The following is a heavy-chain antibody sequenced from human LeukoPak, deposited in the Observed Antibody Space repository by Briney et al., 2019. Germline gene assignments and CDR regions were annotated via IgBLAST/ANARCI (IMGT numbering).Heavy chain of an antibody. Sequence: GGSLRLSCAASGFTFSSYSMNWVRQAPGKGLEWVSYISGSSSTIYYADSVKGRFTISRDNAKNSLYLQMNSLRAEDTAVYYCARDRYGDPTQEYFQRWGQGTLVTVSS. V-gene: IGHV3-48*01. D-gene: IGHD4-17*01. J-gene: IGHJ1*01. CDR2: ISGSSSTI. CDR3: ARDRYGDPTQEYFQR. CDR1: GFTFSSYS.